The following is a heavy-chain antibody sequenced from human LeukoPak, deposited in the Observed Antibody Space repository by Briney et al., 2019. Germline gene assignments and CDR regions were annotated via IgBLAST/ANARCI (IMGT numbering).Heavy chain of an antibody. CDR3: ARDPVYYYDSSGYYYYYGMDV. D-gene: IGHD3-22*01. CDR1: GGSISSGGYY. Sequence: SQTLSLTCTVSGGSISSGGYYWSWIRQHPGKGLEWIGYIYYSGSTYYNPSLKSRVTISVDTSKSQFSLKLSSVTAADTAVYYCARDPVYYYDSSGYYYYYGMDVWGQGTTVTVSS. CDR2: IYYSGST. J-gene: IGHJ6*02. V-gene: IGHV4-31*03.